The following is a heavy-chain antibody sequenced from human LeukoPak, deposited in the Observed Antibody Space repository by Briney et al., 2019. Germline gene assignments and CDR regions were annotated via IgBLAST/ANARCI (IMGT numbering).Heavy chain of an antibody. CDR1: GGSFTVYY. V-gene: IGHV4-34*01. CDR2: INHSGST. J-gene: IGHJ4*02. Sequence: SETLCLTSAVYGGSFTVYYWSWIRQRPRKGLGWSGEINHSGSTNYNPSLTSRVTISVDTSKSQFSLKLSAVTAADTAVYYCARGHIQGDCSGGSCYLSGVEYWGQGTLVTVSS. D-gene: IGHD2-15*01. CDR3: ARGHIQGDCSGGSCYLSGVEY.